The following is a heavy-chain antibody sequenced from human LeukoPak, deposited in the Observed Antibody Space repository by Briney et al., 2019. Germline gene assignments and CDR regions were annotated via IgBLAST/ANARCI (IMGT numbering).Heavy chain of an antibody. D-gene: IGHD5-18*01. V-gene: IGHV1-18*01. CDR1: GYTFTSYG. J-gene: IGHJ4*02. Sequence: GASVKVSCKASGYTFTSYGISWVRQAPGQGLEWMGWISAYNGNTNYAQKLQGRVTMTTDTSTSTAYMELRSLRSDDTAVYYCARTAPNREYSSMTDYWGQGTLVTVSS. CDR2: ISAYNGNT. CDR3: ARTAPNREYSSMTDY.